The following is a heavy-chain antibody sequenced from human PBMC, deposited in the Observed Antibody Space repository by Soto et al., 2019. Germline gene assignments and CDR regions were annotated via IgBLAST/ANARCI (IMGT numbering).Heavy chain of an antibody. CDR2: IYYSGST. CDR1: GCSISSYY. V-gene: IGHV4-59*01. J-gene: IGHJ4*02. Sequence: SETLSLTCTVSGCSISSYYWSWIRQPPGKGLEWIGYIYYSGSTNYNPSLKSRVTISVDTSKNQFSLKLSSVTAADTAVYYCARAHYGGTHDYWGQGTLVTVSS. D-gene: IGHD4-17*01. CDR3: ARAHYGGTHDY.